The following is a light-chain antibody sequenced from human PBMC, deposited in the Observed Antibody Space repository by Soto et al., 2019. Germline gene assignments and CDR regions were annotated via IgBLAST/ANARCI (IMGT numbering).Light chain of an antibody. V-gene: IGLV1-44*01. CDR2: NTN. J-gene: IGLJ2*01. Sequence: QSVLTQPPSASGPPGQRVTISCSGSSSNVGRNTVNWYQQLSGAAPTLLIYNTNKRPSGFPDRFSGSKSDTSASLAISGLQSEDEADYYCAAWDDGLNAVLFGGGTKLTVL. CDR3: AAWDDGLNAVL. CDR1: SSNVGRNT.